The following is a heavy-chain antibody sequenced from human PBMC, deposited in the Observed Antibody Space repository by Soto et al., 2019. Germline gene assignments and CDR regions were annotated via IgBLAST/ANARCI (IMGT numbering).Heavy chain of an antibody. D-gene: IGHD3-10*01. J-gene: IGHJ4*02. CDR2: ISYDGSNK. CDR3: AREGSRGFLDY. Sequence: ESGGGVVQPGRSLRLSCAASGFTFSSYAMHWVRQAPGKGLEWVAVISYDGSNKYYADSVKGRFTISRDNSKNTLYLQMNSLRAEDTAVYYCAREGSRGFLDYWGQGTLVTVSS. CDR1: GFTFSSYA. V-gene: IGHV3-30-3*01.